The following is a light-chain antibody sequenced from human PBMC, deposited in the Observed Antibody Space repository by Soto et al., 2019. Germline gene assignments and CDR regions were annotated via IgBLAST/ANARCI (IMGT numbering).Light chain of an antibody. J-gene: IGLJ1*01. CDR1: SSDVGAYNY. V-gene: IGLV2-14*01. CDR2: GVT. CDR3: NSYTTNSNRV. Sequence: QSALTQPASVSGSPGQSITISCTGTSSDVGAYNYVSWYQHHPGKAPKLMIYGVTNRPSGVSNRFSGSKSGNTASLTISGLQAEDEADYYCNSYTTNSNRVFGTGTKLTVL.